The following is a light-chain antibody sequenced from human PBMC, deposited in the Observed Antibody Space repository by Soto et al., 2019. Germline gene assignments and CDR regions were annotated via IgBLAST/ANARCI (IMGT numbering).Light chain of an antibody. J-gene: IGLJ1*01. CDR1: TGAVTDGYY. CDR2: RTT. Sequence: QAVVTQEPSLTVSPGGTVTLTCASSTGAVTDGYYANWFQQKPGQAPRTLIYRTTNKYSWTPARFSASLLGGKAALTLSAVQPEDEAEYYCLLLYRGAYVFGGGTKLTVL. V-gene: IGLV7-43*01. CDR3: LLLYRGAYV.